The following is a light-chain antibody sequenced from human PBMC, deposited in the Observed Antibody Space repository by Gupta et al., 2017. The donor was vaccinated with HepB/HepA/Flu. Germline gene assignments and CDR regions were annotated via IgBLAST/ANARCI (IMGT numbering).Light chain of an antibody. Sequence: QSVLAQPPSVSGAPGQRITISCIGSSSTIGAGFPVHWYQQLPGTVPKLLISDNNNRPSGVPDRFSASKSGTSASLAITXLXAEDEAXYYCQSYDSRLSGSPVFGGGTKLTVL. CDR1: SSTIGAGFP. V-gene: IGLV1-40*01. CDR3: QSYDSRLSGSPV. J-gene: IGLJ2*01. CDR2: DNN.